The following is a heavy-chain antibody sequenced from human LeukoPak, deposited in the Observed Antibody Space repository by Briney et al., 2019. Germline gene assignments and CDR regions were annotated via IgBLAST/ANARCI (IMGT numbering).Heavy chain of an antibody. V-gene: IGHV1-8*01. CDR2: MNPNSGNT. D-gene: IGHD3-22*01. J-gene: IGHJ4*02. Sequence: ASVKVSCQASGYTFPNYDINWVRPATGQGLEWMGWMNPNSGNTGYPQKFQGRVTMTRNTSISTAYMELSSLRSEDTAVYYCASTRPDSSGYSFDYWGQGTLVTVSS. CDR1: GYTFPNYD. CDR3: ASTRPDSSGYSFDY.